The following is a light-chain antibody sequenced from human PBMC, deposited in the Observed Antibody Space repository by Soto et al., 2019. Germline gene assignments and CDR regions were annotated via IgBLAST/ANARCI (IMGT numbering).Light chain of an antibody. V-gene: IGLV2-23*02. Sequence: QSVLTQPASVSGSPGQSSTISCTGTSNDVGGYNLVSWYQQHPGKAPQLIIYEVTKRPSGVSNRFSSSKSGNTASLTISGLQAEDEADYSCFSYAGNSGVFGTGTKVTVL. CDR1: SNDVGGYNL. J-gene: IGLJ1*01. CDR2: EVT. CDR3: FSYAGNSGV.